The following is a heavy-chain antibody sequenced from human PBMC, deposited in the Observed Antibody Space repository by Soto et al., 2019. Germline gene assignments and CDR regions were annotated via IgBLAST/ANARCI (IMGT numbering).Heavy chain of an antibody. CDR1: GFTFSDYN. CDR3: ARARGQLLPYYLDY. CDR2: ISSSSDYI. Sequence: PGGSLRLSCAASGFTFSDYNINWVRQAPGRGLEWVSSISSSSDYIYYADSVKGRFAISRDNAKTSLYLQMNSLRAEDAAVYYCARARGQLLPYYLDYWGQGTLVTVSS. J-gene: IGHJ4*02. V-gene: IGHV3-21*01. D-gene: IGHD2-15*01.